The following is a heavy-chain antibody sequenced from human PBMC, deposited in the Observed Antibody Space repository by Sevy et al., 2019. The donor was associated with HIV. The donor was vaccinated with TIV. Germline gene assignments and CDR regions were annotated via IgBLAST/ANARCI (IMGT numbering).Heavy chain of an antibody. J-gene: IGHJ6*03. V-gene: IGHV1-69*13. CDR2: IIPIFGTA. D-gene: IGHD3-10*01. CDR1: GGTFSSYA. CDR3: ASLAEVRGVPADYYYYYMDV. Sequence: ASVKVSCKASGGTFSSYAISWVRQAPGQGLEWMGRIIPIFGTANYAQKFQGRVTITADESTSTTYMELGSLRSEDTAVYYCASLAEVRGVPADYYYYYMDVWGKGTTVTVSS.